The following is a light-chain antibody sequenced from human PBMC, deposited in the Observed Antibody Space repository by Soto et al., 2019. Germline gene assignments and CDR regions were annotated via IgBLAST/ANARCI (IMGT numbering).Light chain of an antibody. CDR2: DAS. CDR1: QSVSAW. Sequence: DIQMTQSPSTLSASVGDRVTISCRASQSVSAWLAWYQQKPGKAPKLLISDASSFKSGVPSRFSGSGYGTEFNLTIGSLQPEDFATYYCQQYSSYSLTFGGGTKVEIK. CDR3: QQYSSYSLT. V-gene: IGKV1-5*01. J-gene: IGKJ4*01.